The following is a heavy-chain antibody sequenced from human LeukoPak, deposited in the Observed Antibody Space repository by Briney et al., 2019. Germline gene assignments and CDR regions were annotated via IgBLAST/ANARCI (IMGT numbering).Heavy chain of an antibody. V-gene: IGHV4-34*01. J-gene: IGHJ4*02. CDR1: GGSLSDYY. CDR3: ARDATGLGNYFDY. D-gene: IGHD4-17*01. CDR2: ISHRGRT. Sequence: PSETLSLTCAVYGGSLSDYYWSWIRQSPGKGLEWIGEISHRGRTYYNLSLKSRVTISIDTSKNQFSLKVNSVTAADTAVYYCARDATGLGNYFDYWGQGTLVTVSS.